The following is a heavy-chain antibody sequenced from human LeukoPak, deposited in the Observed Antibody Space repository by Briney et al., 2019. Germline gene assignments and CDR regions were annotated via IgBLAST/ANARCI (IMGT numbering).Heavy chain of an antibody. CDR2: IYYSGST. D-gene: IGHD6-13*01. CDR1: GGSISSSSYY. J-gene: IGHJ3*01. Sequence: SETLSLTCTVSGGSISSSSYYWGWIRQPPGKGLEWIGSIYYSGSTYYNPSLKSRVTISVDTSKNQFSLKLSSVTAADTALYYCTTPSYSTSWGTIDFWGQGTMVTVSS. V-gene: IGHV4-39*01. CDR3: TTPSYSTSWGTIDF.